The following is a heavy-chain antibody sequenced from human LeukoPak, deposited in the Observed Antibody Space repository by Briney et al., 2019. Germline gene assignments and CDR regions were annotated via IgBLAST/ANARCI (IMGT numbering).Heavy chain of an antibody. CDR1: GFTFSSYA. D-gene: IGHD3-22*01. J-gene: IGHJ4*02. Sequence: SGRSLRLSCAASGFTFSSYAMHWVRQAPGKGLEWVAVISYDGSNKYYADSVKGRFTISRDNSKNTLYLQMNSLRAEDTAVYYCARDYTMTDWGQGTLVTVSS. V-gene: IGHV3-30*04. CDR3: ARDYTMTD. CDR2: ISYDGSNK.